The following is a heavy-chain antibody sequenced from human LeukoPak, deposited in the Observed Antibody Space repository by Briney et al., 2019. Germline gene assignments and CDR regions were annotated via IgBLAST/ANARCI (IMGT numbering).Heavy chain of an antibody. Sequence: GGSLRLSCAASGLTFSSHWMHWVRQAPGKGLVWVSRITNDGSSTTYADSVKGRFTISRDNSKNTLYLQMNSLRAEDTAVYYCARDMVTNDAFDIWGQGTMVTVSS. V-gene: IGHV3-74*01. CDR2: ITNDGSST. CDR1: GLTFSSHW. D-gene: IGHD2-21*02. CDR3: ARDMVTNDAFDI. J-gene: IGHJ3*02.